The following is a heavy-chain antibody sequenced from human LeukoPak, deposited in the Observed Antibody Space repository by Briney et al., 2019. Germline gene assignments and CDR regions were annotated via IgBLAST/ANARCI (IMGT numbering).Heavy chain of an antibody. V-gene: IGHV3-21*01. D-gene: IGHD3-10*01. CDR3: ARDDGSGSYVYFDY. CDR1: GFPFSSYR. J-gene: IGHJ4*02. CDR2: NSSSSSYI. Sequence: GGSLSLSCAASGFPFSSYRMIWVRQAPGKGLEGVSSNSSSSSYIYYADSVKGRLTISRDNAKNSLYLQMNSLRAEDTAVYYCARDDGSGSYVYFDYSGEGTLVTVSS.